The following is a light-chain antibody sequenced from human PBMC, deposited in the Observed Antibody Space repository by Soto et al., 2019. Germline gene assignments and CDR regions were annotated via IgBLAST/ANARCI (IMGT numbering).Light chain of an antibody. Sequence: QSELTQPPSVSGAPGQRVTTSCTGSYSNIGAGYEVHWYQQIPGTAPKLLVSGHNNRPSGVPDRFFGSKSGSSASLTIIGLQAEDEADYYCQSFDNSVSGSGVFGGGTKVTVL. V-gene: IGLV1-40*01. J-gene: IGLJ3*02. CDR3: QSFDNSVSGSGV. CDR1: YSNIGAGYE. CDR2: GHN.